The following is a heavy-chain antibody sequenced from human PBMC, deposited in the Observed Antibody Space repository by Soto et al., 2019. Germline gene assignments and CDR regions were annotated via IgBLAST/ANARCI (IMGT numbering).Heavy chain of an antibody. V-gene: IGHV3-30*04. CDR1: GFTFSSYA. Sequence: GGSLRLSCAASGFTFSSYAMHWVRQAPGKGLEWVAVIWYDGSNKYYADSVKGRFTISRDNSKNTLYLQMNSLRAEDTAVYYCARTDCSSTSCFYYSNYVYYYYGMDVWGQGTTVTVSS. CDR2: IWYDGSNK. D-gene: IGHD2-2*01. CDR3: ARTDCSSTSCFYYSNYVYYYYGMDV. J-gene: IGHJ6*02.